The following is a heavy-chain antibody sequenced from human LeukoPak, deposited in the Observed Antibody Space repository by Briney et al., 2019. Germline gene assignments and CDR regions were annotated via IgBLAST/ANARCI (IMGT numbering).Heavy chain of an antibody. CDR3: ARRHDL. CDR2: IYTSGGT. Sequence: GGSLRHSCEASGFNVNDNFMIWVRQAPGKGLEWVSIIYTSGGTYHADSVKGRFTVFKDNSKNSVYLQMNYLRVEDSAVYYCARRHDLWGQGALVTVSS. J-gene: IGHJ5*02. CDR1: GFNVNDNF. V-gene: IGHV3-53*01.